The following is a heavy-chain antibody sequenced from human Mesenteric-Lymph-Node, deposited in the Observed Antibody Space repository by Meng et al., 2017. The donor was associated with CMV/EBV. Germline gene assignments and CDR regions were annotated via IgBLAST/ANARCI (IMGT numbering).Heavy chain of an antibody. CDR1: GDSVSSDTAA. D-gene: IGHD3-10*01. CDR2: AFYRSKWYY. J-gene: IGHJ4*02. CDR3: ARGTNYYGSGDY. V-gene: IGHV6-1*01. Sequence: SGDSVSSDTAAWNWIRQSPVRGLEWLGRAFYRSKWYYDYPLSLRSRVTINADTSKNQFSLKLSSVTAADTAVYYCARGTNYYGSGDYWGQGALVTVSS.